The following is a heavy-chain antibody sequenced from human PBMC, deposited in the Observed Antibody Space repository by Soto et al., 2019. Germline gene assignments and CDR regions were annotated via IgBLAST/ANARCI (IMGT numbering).Heavy chain of an antibody. V-gene: IGHV1-18*01. Sequence: QVQLVQSGAEVKKPGASVKVSCKASGYTFTSYGITWVRQAPGQGLEWMGWISAYNGTTNSAQKLQGRVTMTTDTSTSTAGMELRSLRSDDTAVYYCARDLRGYGYVFWGQGTLVIVSS. CDR3: ARDLRGYGYVF. CDR1: GYTFTSYG. J-gene: IGHJ4*02. CDR2: ISAYNGTT. D-gene: IGHD5-18*01.